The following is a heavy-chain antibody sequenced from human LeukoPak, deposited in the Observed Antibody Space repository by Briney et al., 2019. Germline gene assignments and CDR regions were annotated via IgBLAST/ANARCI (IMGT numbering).Heavy chain of an antibody. V-gene: IGHV7-4-1*02. CDR3: ARDTYYYDSSGYRQPNWFDP. Sequence: ASVKVSCKASGYTFTSYAMNWVRQAPGQGLEWMGWINTNTGNPTYAQGFTGRFVFSLDTSVSTAYLQISSLKAEDTAVYYCARDTYYYDSSGYRQPNWFDPWGQGTLVTVSS. D-gene: IGHD3-22*01. CDR1: GYTFTSYA. J-gene: IGHJ5*02. CDR2: INTNTGNP.